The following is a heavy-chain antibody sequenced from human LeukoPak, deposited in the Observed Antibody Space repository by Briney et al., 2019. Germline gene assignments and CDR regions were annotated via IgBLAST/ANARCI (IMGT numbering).Heavy chain of an antibody. Sequence: GESLKISCVASGLTVSSNYMSWVRQAPGKGLEWVSVLYSVGDTYYADSVKGRFTISRDNSKNTLYLQMNSLRVEDSAVYYCARGATVAGDFDCWGQGTLLTVSS. CDR2: LYSVGDT. CDR3: ARGATVAGDFDC. J-gene: IGHJ4*02. CDR1: GLTVSSNY. V-gene: IGHV3-66*01. D-gene: IGHD6-19*01.